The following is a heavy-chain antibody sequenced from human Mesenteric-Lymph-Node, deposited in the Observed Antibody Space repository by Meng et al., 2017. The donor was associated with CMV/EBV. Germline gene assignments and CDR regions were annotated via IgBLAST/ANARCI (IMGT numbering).Heavy chain of an antibody. CDR2: MSGAGRT. Sequence: GGSLRLSCAASGITVSDSYVSWVRQASGKGLEWVSHMSGAGRTYYADSVKGRFTISRDNSKNTLYLQMNSLRAEDTAIYYCAKGKGCLDVWGQGTTVTVSS. D-gene: IGHD2-8*01. CDR3: AKGKGCLDV. V-gene: IGHV3-53*05. J-gene: IGHJ6*02. CDR1: GITVSDSY.